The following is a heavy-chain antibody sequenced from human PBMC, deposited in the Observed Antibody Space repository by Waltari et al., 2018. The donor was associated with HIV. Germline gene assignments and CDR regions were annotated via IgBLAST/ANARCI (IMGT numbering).Heavy chain of an antibody. CDR1: GYTFTSYY. J-gene: IGHJ6*02. V-gene: IGHV1-46*03. CDR2: INPSGGST. D-gene: IGHD3-3*01. Sequence: QVQLVQSGAEVKKPGASVKVSCKASGYTFTSYYMHWLRQAPGQGLEWMGIINPSGGSTSYAQKFQGRVTMTRDTSTSTVYMELSSLRSEDTAVYYCARDKSPTNYDFWSGYGMDVWGQGTTVTVSS. CDR3: ARDKSPTNYDFWSGYGMDV.